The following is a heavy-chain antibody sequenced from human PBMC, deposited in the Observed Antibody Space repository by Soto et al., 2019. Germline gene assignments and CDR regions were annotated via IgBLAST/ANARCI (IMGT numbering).Heavy chain of an antibody. D-gene: IGHD3-10*01. Sequence: QVQLVQSGAELKKPGASVKVSCKASGYTFSNYDMNWVRQATGQGPEWVGWVNPNNGGTGYAQKFPGRVTLATDISTTTAYMELTSLRSEDTAIYYCRKVSRKGSAIDFDYWGQGTLITVSS. CDR2: VNPNNGGT. J-gene: IGHJ4*02. V-gene: IGHV1-8*01. CDR3: RKVSRKGSAIDFDY. CDR1: GYTFSNYD.